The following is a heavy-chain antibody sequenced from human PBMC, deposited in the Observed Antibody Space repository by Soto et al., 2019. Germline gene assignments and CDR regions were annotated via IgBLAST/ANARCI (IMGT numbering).Heavy chain of an antibody. CDR1: GFTFSRYY. CDR3: ARSVEGHFDY. CDR2: LTPDGNTK. Sequence: GGSLRLSCAASGFTFSRYYMTWVRQAPGKGPEWLTNLTPDGNTKSYIPSVKGRFTISRDNAKNSVYLQMNSLRDEDTAVYYCARSVEGHFDYWGQGTVVTVSS. D-gene: IGHD6-19*01. J-gene: IGHJ4*02. V-gene: IGHV3-7*01.